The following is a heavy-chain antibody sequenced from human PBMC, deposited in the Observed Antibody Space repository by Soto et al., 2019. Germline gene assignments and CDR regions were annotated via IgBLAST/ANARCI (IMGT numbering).Heavy chain of an antibody. Sequence: SETLSLTCTVSGGSISSYYWSWIRQPPGKGLEWIGYIYYSGSTNYNPSLKSRVTISVDTSKNQFSLKMSSVTAADTAVYYCARYSSSWPYYYYYYMDVWGKGTTVTVSS. J-gene: IGHJ6*03. CDR1: GGSISSYY. CDR3: ARYSSSWPYYYYYYMDV. CDR2: IYYSGST. D-gene: IGHD6-13*01. V-gene: IGHV4-59*08.